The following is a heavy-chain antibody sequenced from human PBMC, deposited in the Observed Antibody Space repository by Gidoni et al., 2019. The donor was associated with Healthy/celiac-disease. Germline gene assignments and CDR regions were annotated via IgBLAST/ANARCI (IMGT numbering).Heavy chain of an antibody. CDR2: ISSSSSTI. CDR3: ARGNKWLEGDY. CDR1: GFTFSSYS. V-gene: IGHV3-48*01. Sequence: EVQLVESGGGLVQPGGSLRLSCAASGFTFSSYSMNWVRQAPGKGLEWVSYISSSSSTIYYADSGKGRFTISRDNAKNSLYLQMNSLRAEDTAVYYCARGNKWLEGDYWGQGTLVTVSS. D-gene: IGHD6-19*01. J-gene: IGHJ4*02.